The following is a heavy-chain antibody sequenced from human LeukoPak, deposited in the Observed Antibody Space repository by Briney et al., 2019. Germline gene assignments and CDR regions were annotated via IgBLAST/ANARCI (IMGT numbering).Heavy chain of an antibody. Sequence: GGSLRLSCVASGFAFSDDSVNWVRQPPGKGLEWVSSISSTSKYIYYADSVKGRFTISRDNAKNSLFLQMNNLRVDDSGVYYCAREYTAMAYDYWGQGNLVTVSS. V-gene: IGHV3-21*01. D-gene: IGHD5-18*01. CDR3: AREYTAMAYDY. J-gene: IGHJ4*02. CDR2: ISSTSKYI. CDR1: GFAFSDDS.